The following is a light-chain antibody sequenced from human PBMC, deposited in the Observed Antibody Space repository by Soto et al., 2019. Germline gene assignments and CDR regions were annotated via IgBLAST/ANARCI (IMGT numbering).Light chain of an antibody. V-gene: IGLV2-23*03. CDR1: SSDLGSYNF. CDR2: EGS. Sequence: QSALTQPASVSGSPGQSITISCTGTSSDLGSYNFVSWYQQHPGKAPKLIIYEGSKRPSGVSSRFSGSKSDNTASLTISGLQAEDEADYYCCSFAGSSAFVVFGGGTQLTVL. J-gene: IGLJ2*01. CDR3: CSFAGSSAFVV.